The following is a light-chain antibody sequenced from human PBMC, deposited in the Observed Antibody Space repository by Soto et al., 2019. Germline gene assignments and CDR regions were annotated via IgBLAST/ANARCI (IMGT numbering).Light chain of an antibody. CDR2: GAS. J-gene: IGKJ5*01. V-gene: IGKV3-20*01. CDR3: QQYGKSSIT. CDR1: QSVTTTY. Sequence: EIVLTQSPGTLSLSPGDRAALSCRASQSVTTTYLAWYQQKPGQAPRLLISGASNRATGIPDRFSGTGSGTDFTLTISRLEPEDFAVYYCQQYGKSSITFGQGTRLEIK.